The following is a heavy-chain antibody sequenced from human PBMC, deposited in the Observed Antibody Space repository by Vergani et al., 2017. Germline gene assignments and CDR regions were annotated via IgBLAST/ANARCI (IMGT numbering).Heavy chain of an antibody. CDR2: IYPGDSGT. CDR1: GYSFTSYW. V-gene: IGHV5-51*01. Sequence: EVQLVQSGAEVKKPGESLTISCKGSGYSFTSYWIGWVRQMAGKGLEWRGIIYPGDSGTRYSPSFQGQVTISADKSISTAYLQWSSLKASDTAMYYSAIPQRRSSGSYPLNFWGQGTLVTVSS. D-gene: IGHD1-26*01. J-gene: IGHJ4*02. CDR3: AIPQRRSSGSYPLNF.